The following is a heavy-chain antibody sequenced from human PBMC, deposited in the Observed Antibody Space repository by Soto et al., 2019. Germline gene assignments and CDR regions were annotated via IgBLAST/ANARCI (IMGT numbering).Heavy chain of an antibody. CDR1: GFTFSSYS. CDR2: ISSSSSTI. Sequence: GGSLRLSCAASGFTFSSYSMNWVRQAPGKGLEWVSYISSSSSTIYYADSVKGRFTISRDNAKNSLYLQMNSLRDEDTAVYYCARDYGAAAGPPTPTTPNGMDVWGQGTTVTVSS. J-gene: IGHJ6*02. V-gene: IGHV3-48*02. CDR3: ARDYGAAAGPPTPTTPNGMDV. D-gene: IGHD6-13*01.